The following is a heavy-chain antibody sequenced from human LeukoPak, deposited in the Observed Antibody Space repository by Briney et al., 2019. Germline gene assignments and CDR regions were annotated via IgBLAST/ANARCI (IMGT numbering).Heavy chain of an antibody. CDR3: ARGGSSGRYAGGFDY. Sequence: GGSLRLSCAASGFTFSSYGMPWVRQAPGKGLEWVAVIWYDGSNKYYADSVKGRFTISRDNSKNTLYLQMNSLRAEDTAVYYCARGGSSGRYAGGFDYWGQGTLVTVSS. CDR2: IWYDGSNK. J-gene: IGHJ4*02. D-gene: IGHD6-19*01. V-gene: IGHV3-33*01. CDR1: GFTFSSYG.